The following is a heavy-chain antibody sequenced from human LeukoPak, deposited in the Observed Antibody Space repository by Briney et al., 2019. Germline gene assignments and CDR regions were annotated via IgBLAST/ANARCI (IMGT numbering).Heavy chain of an antibody. CDR2: IYYSGST. V-gene: IGHV4-59*01. Sequence: PSETLSLTCTVSGGSISSYYWSWIRQPPGKGLEWIGYIYYSGSTNYNPSLKSRVTISVDTSKNQFSLKLSSVTAADTAVYYCARDSASGSQTWFDPRGQGTLVTVSS. J-gene: IGHJ5*02. CDR3: ARDSASGSQTWFDP. CDR1: GGSISSYY. D-gene: IGHD1-26*01.